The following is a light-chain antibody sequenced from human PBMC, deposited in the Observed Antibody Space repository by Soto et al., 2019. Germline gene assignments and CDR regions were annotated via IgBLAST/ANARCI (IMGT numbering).Light chain of an antibody. CDR2: DAS. V-gene: IGKV3-20*01. Sequence: EIVLKQSPDTLSLSPGERATLSCRASQSVKNNYLAWYQQKPGQPPRFLIYDASSLATGIPDRFSGSGSGTDFTLTISRLEPEDFAVYYCQQYGSTPLTFCGGTKVDIK. CDR3: QQYGSTPLT. J-gene: IGKJ4*01. CDR1: QSVKNNY.